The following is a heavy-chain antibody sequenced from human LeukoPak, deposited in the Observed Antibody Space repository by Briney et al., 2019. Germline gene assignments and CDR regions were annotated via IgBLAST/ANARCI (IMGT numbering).Heavy chain of an antibody. CDR1: GGTFSSYG. CDR3: TTKVIRGNSGDDYDD. CDR2: ISSDGNDK. J-gene: IGHJ4*02. D-gene: IGHD5-12*01. V-gene: IGHV3-30*03. Sequence: GGSLRLSCAASGGTFSSYGMHWVRQARGRGLEWVALISSDGNDKLYGDSVKGRFTISRDDSKSKLYLQMNSLRAEDTAVYYCTTKVIRGNSGDDYDDWGQGTLVTVSS.